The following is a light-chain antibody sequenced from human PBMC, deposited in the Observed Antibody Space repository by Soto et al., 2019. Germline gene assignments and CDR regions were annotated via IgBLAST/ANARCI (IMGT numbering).Light chain of an antibody. CDR1: QSVSIK. J-gene: IGKJ5*01. Sequence: EIVLTQSPGTLSLSPGERATLSCRASQSVSIKLAWYQQKPGQAPRLLIYDTSTRATGIPARFSGSGSGTEFTLTISRLEPEDFAVYYCQQYGNSPITFGQGTRLEIK. CDR2: DTS. V-gene: IGKV3-20*01. CDR3: QQYGNSPIT.